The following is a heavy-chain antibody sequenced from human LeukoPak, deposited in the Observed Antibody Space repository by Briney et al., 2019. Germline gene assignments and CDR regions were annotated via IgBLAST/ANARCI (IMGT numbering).Heavy chain of an antibody. CDR2: IIPIFGTA. D-gene: IGHD4-23*01. V-gene: IGHV1-69*01. CDR1: GGTFSSYA. J-gene: IGHJ3*02. Sequence: SVKVSCKASGGTFSSYAISWVRQAPGQGLEWMGGIIPIFGTANYAQKFQGRVTITADESTSTAYMELSSLRSEDMAVYYCARDYGGNPDAFDIWGQGTMVTVSS. CDR3: ARDYGGNPDAFDI.